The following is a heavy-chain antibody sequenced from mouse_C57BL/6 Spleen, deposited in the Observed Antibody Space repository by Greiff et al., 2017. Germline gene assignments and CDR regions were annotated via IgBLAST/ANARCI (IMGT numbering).Heavy chain of an antibody. CDR1: GFNIKDDY. J-gene: IGHJ3*01. Sequence: EVQGVESGAELVRPGASVKLSCTASGFNIKDDYMHWVKQRPEQGLEWIGWIDPENGDTEYASKFQGKVTISADTSSNTAYLQLSSLTSEDTAIYYCTTVRLYTWIAYWGQGTLVTVSA. CDR3: TTVRLYTWIAY. V-gene: IGHV14-4*01. CDR2: IDPENGDT. D-gene: IGHD2-1*01.